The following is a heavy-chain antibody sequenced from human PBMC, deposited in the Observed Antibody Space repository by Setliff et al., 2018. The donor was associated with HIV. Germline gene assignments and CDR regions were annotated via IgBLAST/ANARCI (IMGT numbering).Heavy chain of an antibody. J-gene: IGHJ4*02. V-gene: IGHV1-3*03. D-gene: IGHD6-6*01. CDR1: GYSFTDYA. Sequence: ASVKVSCKASGYSFTDYAMNWVRQAPGQGLEWMGWINIGNGGTKYSQDFHDRVTISRDTPATTVYMELSSPRSDDMAVYYCARGWHSTSPNSYFDYWGQGSLVTVSS. CDR2: INIGNGGT. CDR3: ARGWHSTSPNSYFDY.